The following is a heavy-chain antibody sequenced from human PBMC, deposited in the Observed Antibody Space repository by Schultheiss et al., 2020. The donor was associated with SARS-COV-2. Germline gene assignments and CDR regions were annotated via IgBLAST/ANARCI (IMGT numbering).Heavy chain of an antibody. CDR3: ARDVLDY. V-gene: IGHV4-61*01. CDR2: INHSGST. J-gene: IGHJ4*02. Sequence: SETLSLTCTVSGGSVSSGSFYWSWIRQPPGKGLEWIGEINHSGSTNYNPSLKSRVTISVDTSKNQFSLKLSSMTAADTAVYYCARDVLDYWGQGTLVTVSS. CDR1: GGSVSSGSFY. D-gene: IGHD6-6*01.